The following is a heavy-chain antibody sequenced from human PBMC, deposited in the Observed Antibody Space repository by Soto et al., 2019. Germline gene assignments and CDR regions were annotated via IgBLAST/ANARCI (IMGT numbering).Heavy chain of an antibody. V-gene: IGHV3-23*01. D-gene: IGHD3-3*01. J-gene: IGHJ2*01. CDR2: ISGSGGST. Sequence: EVQLLESGGGLVQPGVSLRLSCAASVFTFSSYAMSWVRQAPGKGLEWVSAISGSGGSTYYADSVKGRFTISRDNSKNTLYLQMNSRKAEDTDVYYCAKDRTILETYWYFDLWGRGNLVTVSS. CDR1: VFTFSSYA. CDR3: AKDRTILETYWYFDL.